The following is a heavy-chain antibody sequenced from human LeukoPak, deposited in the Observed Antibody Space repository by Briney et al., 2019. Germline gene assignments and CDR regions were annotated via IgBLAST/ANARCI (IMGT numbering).Heavy chain of an antibody. J-gene: IGHJ4*02. CDR1: GFTFSSYG. D-gene: IGHD1-26*01. CDR3: ARGLVGAFYPFDY. V-gene: IGHV3-21*01. Sequence: PGGSPRLSCAASGFTFSSYGMNWVRQAPGKGLEWVSSISSSNTYIYYADSVKGRFTISRDNAKNSLYLQMNSLIAEDTAVYYCARGLVGAFYPFDYWGQGIQVTVSS. CDR2: ISSSNTYI.